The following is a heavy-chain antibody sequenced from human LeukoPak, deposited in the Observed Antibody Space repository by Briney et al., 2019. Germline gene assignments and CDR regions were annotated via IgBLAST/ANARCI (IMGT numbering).Heavy chain of an antibody. CDR3: AAGGIVGASGDAFDI. Sequence: ASVTVSCKASGFTFTSSAVQWVRQARGQRLEWIGWIVVGSGNTNYAQKFQERVTITRDMSTSTAYMELSSLRSEDTAVYYCAAGGIVGASGDAFDIWGQGTMVTVSS. CDR1: GFTFTSSA. D-gene: IGHD1-26*01. CDR2: IVVGSGNT. V-gene: IGHV1-58*01. J-gene: IGHJ3*02.